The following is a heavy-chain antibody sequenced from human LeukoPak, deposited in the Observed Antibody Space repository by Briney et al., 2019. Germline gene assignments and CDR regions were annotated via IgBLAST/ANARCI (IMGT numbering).Heavy chain of an antibody. Sequence: GASVKVSCTASGYTFTNYDINWVRQATGQGPEWMGWMNPKSGNTGYAQKIQGRVTMTRNTSISTAYMELSSLRSDDTAVYYCARDQDIVVVVAALRQREMGGFDPWGQGTLVTVSS. J-gene: IGHJ5*02. CDR1: GYTFTNYD. CDR3: ARDQDIVVVVAALRQREMGGFDP. D-gene: IGHD2-15*01. CDR2: MNPKSGNT. V-gene: IGHV1-8*01.